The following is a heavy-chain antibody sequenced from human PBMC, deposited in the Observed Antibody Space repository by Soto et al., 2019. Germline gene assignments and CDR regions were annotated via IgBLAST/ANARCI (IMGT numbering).Heavy chain of an antibody. J-gene: IGHJ6*02. Sequence: ASVKVSCKASGYTFTSYGISWVRQAPGQGLEWMGWISAYNGNTNYAQKLQGRVTMTTDTSTSTAYMELRNLRSDDTAVYYCARYDFWSGYLDYYYGMDVWGQGTTVTVSS. CDR3: ARYDFWSGYLDYYYGMDV. V-gene: IGHV1-18*01. CDR2: ISAYNGNT. CDR1: GYTFTSYG. D-gene: IGHD3-3*01.